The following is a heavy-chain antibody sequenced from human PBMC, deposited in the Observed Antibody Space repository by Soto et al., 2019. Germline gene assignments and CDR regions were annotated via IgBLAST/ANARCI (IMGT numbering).Heavy chain of an antibody. CDR2: INPDKGNT. CDR1: GYSITNYG. V-gene: IGHV1-3*01. CDR3: ARDSGIVALYALDV. J-gene: IGHJ6*02. Sequence: VHFLQSGAEVKKPGASVKVSCKASGYSITNYGLHWVRQAPGQKFEWVGWINPDKGNTKYSQKFQGRVTITRDTSARTAYLELGSLMSEDTAVYYCARDSGIVALYALDVWGQGTTVTVSS. D-gene: IGHD2-15*01.